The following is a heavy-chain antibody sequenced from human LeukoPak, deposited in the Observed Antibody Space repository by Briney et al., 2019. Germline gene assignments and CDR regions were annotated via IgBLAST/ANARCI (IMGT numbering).Heavy chain of an antibody. CDR3: AKDGIDWGSYFDY. CDR2: ISAGGGST. V-gene: IGHV3-23*01. Sequence: GGSLRLSCAASGFTFSSYAMSWVRQAPGKGLEWVSAISAGGGSTYYADSVKGRFTVSRDNSKSTLYLQMNSLRVEDTAVYYCAKDGIDWGSYFDYWGQGTLVTVSS. J-gene: IGHJ4*02. CDR1: GFTFSSYA. D-gene: IGHD7-27*01.